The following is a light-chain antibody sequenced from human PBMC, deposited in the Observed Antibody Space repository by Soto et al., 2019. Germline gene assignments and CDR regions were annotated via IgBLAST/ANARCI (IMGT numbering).Light chain of an antibody. J-gene: IGKJ4*01. CDR1: QSVTSA. CDR2: DVS. CDR3: QQRTTWPT. V-gene: IGKV3-11*01. Sequence: EIVLTQSPATLSLSPGDRATLSCRASQSVTSALAWFQQKPGRAPRILIYDVSRRATGIPARFSGSGSGTDFTLTITSLEPEDFAVYYCQQRTTWPTFGVGAKVESK.